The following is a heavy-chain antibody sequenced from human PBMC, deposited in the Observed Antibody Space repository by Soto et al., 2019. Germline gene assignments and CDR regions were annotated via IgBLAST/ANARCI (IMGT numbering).Heavy chain of an antibody. CDR3: ARMDYGSGSDPNWVDP. CDR1: GYTFTSYD. J-gene: IGHJ5*02. Sequence: QVQLVQSRAEVKKPGASVKVSCKASGYTFTSYDINWVRQATGQGLEWMGWMNPNSGNTGYAQKFQGRVTMTRNTSISTAYMEWSSLRSEDTAVYYCARMDYGSGSDPNWVDPWGQGTLVTVSS. CDR2: MNPNSGNT. D-gene: IGHD3-10*01. V-gene: IGHV1-8*01.